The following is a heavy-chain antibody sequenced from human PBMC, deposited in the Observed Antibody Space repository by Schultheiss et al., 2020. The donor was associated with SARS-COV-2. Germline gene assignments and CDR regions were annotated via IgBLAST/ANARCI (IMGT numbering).Heavy chain of an antibody. CDR2: ISWNSGSI. J-gene: IGHJ4*02. D-gene: IGHD4-17*01. V-gene: IGHV3-20*04. CDR1: GFTFSSYW. CDR3: ARTDYGDYNFDY. Sequence: GESLKISCAASGFTFSSYWMSWVRQAPGKGLEWVSGISWNSGSIGYADSVKGRFTISRDNSKNSLYLQMNSLRAEDTAVYYCARTDYGDYNFDYWGQGTLVTVSS.